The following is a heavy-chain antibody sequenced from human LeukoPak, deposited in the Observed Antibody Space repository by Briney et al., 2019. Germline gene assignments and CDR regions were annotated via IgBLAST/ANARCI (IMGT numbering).Heavy chain of an antibody. CDR1: GFTFNDYY. Sequence: PGGSLRLSCGASGFTFNDYYVSWIRQAPGKGLEWVSYISTSGSTIYYADSVKGRFTISRDNAKNPLYLQMNSLRAEDTAVYYCAGQSRLGYCSGGSCYSQPFDPWGQGTLVTVSS. V-gene: IGHV3-11*04. D-gene: IGHD2-15*01. CDR2: ISTSGSTI. CDR3: AGQSRLGYCSGGSCYSQPFDP. J-gene: IGHJ5*02.